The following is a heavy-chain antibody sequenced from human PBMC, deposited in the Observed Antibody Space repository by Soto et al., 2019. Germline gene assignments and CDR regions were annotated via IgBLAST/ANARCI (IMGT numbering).Heavy chain of an antibody. D-gene: IGHD5-18*01. CDR2: LSPNSDHT. V-gene: IGHV3-11*05. J-gene: IGHJ4*02. Sequence: QVQLVESGGGLVKPGGSLRLSCAVSGFIFKDYYMTWIRQAPGKGLEWLSDLSPNSDHTNIADSIKCRFTISRDNAKNSLFLQMDSLRVDDTAVYYCARLWSAQDYWGQGTLVIVSS. CDR1: GFIFKDYY. CDR3: ARLWSAQDY.